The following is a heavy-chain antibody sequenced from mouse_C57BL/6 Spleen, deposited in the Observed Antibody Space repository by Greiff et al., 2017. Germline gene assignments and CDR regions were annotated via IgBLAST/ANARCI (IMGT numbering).Heavy chain of an antibody. CDR1: GYTFTSYW. Sequence: VQLQQPGAELVKPGASVKLSCKASGYTFTSYWMHWVKQRPGRGLEWIGRIDPNSGGTKYNEKFKSKATLTVDKPSSTAYMQLSSLTSEDSAVYYCARRDSGSSYDYYAMDYWGQGTSGTVSS. CDR2: IDPNSGGT. CDR3: ARRDSGSSYDYYAMDY. D-gene: IGHD1-1*01. J-gene: IGHJ4*01. V-gene: IGHV1-72*01.